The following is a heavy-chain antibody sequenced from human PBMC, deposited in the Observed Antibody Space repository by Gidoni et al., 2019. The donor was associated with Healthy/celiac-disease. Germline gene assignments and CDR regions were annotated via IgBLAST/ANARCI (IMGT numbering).Heavy chain of an antibody. V-gene: IGHV3-30*18. CDR1: GFTFSSYG. Sequence: QVQLVESGGGVVQPGRSLRLSCAASGFTFSSYGMNWVRQAPGKGLEWVAVISYDGSNKYYADSVKGRFTISRDNSKNTLYLQMNSLRAEDTAVYYCAKDPVDFWSGCDYWGQGTLVTVSS. D-gene: IGHD3-3*01. CDR2: ISYDGSNK. J-gene: IGHJ4*02. CDR3: AKDPVDFWSGCDY.